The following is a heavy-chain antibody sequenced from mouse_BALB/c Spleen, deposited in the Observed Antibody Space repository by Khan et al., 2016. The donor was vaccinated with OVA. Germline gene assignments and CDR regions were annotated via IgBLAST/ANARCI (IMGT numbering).Heavy chain of an antibody. V-gene: IGHV5-6-3*01. J-gene: IGHJ2*01. Sequence: DVKLVESGGGLVQPGGSLKLSCAASGFTFSSYGMSWVRQTPDKRLELVATINSNGGSTYYPDSVTGRFTISRENANNTLCLHMSSLKSEDTAMDDSARMARKINWSQGTTLTVSS. CDR2: INSNGGST. CDR3: ARMARKIN. CDR1: GFTFSSYG.